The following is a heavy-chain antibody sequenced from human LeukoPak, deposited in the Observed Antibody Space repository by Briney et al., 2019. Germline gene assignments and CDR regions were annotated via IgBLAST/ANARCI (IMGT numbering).Heavy chain of an antibody. Sequence: PSETLSLTCTVSGVSISSYYWSWIRQPPGKGLEWIGYIYYSGSTNYNPSLKSRVTISVDTSKNQFSLKLSSVTAADTAVYYCARDRDPLTDWFDPWGQGTLVTVSS. CDR2: IYYSGST. CDR3: ARDRDPLTDWFDP. CDR1: GVSISSYY. V-gene: IGHV4-59*01. D-gene: IGHD3-10*01. J-gene: IGHJ5*02.